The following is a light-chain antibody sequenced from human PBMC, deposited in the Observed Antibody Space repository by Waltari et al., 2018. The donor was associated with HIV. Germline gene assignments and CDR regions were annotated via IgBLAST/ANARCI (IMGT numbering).Light chain of an antibody. CDR3: QSYDSSLCGSVV. CDR2: GEY. V-gene: IGLV1-40*01. CDR1: SSNIGAGSD. J-gene: IGLJ2*01. Sequence: QSVLTQPPSVSGAPGQRVTISCTRSSSNIGAGSDVHWYRQLPGTAPKLLIYGEYNRPSGGPDRFSGSKCGTSASLAITGLQAEDEANYYCQSYDSSLCGSVVFGGGTKLTVL.